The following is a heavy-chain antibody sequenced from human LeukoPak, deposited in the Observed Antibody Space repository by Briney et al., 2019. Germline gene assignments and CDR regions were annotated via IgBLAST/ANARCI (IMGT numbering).Heavy chain of an antibody. CDR2: INPNSGGT. V-gene: IGHV1-2*02. D-gene: IGHD3-10*01. CDR3: ARDGVLLWFGELSIRGYYYYYYMDV. Sequence: ASVKVSCKASGYTFTGYYMHWVRQAPGQGLEWMGWINPNSGGTNYAQKFQGRVTMTRDTSISTAYMELSRLRSDDTAVYYCARDGVLLWFGELSIRGYYYYYYMDVWGKGTTVTISS. CDR1: GYTFTGYY. J-gene: IGHJ6*03.